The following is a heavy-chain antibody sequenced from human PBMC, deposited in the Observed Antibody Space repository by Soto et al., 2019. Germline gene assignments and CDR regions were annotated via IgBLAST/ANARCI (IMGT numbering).Heavy chain of an antibody. CDR1: GGSISSGGYY. CDR3: ARDDYGSGMDYYYGMDV. Sequence: SETLSLTCTVSGGSISSGGYYWSWIRQHPGKGLEWIGYIYYSGSTYYNPSLKSRVTISVDTSKNQFSLKLSSVTAADTAVYYCARDDYGSGMDYYYGMDVWGQGTTVTVSS. V-gene: IGHV4-31*03. D-gene: IGHD3-10*01. J-gene: IGHJ6*02. CDR2: IYYSGST.